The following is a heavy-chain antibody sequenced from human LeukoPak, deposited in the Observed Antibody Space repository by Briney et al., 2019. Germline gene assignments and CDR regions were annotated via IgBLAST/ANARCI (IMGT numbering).Heavy chain of an antibody. V-gene: IGHV4-61*08. Sequence: SETLSLTCTVSGGSISSGDYYWSWIRQPPGKGLEWIGYIYYSGSTNYNPSLKSRVTISVDTSKNQFSLKLSSVTAADTAVYYCARLGSGWYGDAFDIWGQGTMVTVSS. CDR3: ARLGSGWYGDAFDI. J-gene: IGHJ3*02. CDR2: IYYSGST. D-gene: IGHD6-19*01. CDR1: GGSISSGDYY.